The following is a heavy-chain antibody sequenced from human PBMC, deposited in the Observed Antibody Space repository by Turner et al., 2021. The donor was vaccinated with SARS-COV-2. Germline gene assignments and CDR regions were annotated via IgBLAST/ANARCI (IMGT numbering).Heavy chain of an antibody. V-gene: IGHV3-21*01. J-gene: IGHJ5*02. Sequence: VQLVESGGGLVKPGGSLRLSCADSGFTFSSYSMTWVPQAPGKGLEWVSSISSSSSYIDYADSVKGRFTSSRDNAKNSLYLQMNSLRAEDTAVYYCARDCSTTTCEAWGQGTLVTVSS. D-gene: IGHD2-2*01. CDR2: ISSSSSYI. CDR3: ARDCSTTTCEA. CDR1: GFTFSSYS.